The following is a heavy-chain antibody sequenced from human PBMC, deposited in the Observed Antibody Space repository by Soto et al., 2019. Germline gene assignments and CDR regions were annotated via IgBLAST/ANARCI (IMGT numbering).Heavy chain of an antibody. CDR3: AKDPNGDYLGAFDC. D-gene: IGHD4-17*01. CDR2: ISASGGGT. CDR1: GFTFGNHV. Sequence: QMLESGGGLVQPGGSLRLSCAASGFTFGNHVVTWVRQAPGRGLEWVSAISASGGGTFYADSVRGRFTISRDNYKNTLYLEMNSLRAEDTALYFCAKDPNGDYLGAFDCWGRGTMVIVSS. J-gene: IGHJ3*01. V-gene: IGHV3-23*01.